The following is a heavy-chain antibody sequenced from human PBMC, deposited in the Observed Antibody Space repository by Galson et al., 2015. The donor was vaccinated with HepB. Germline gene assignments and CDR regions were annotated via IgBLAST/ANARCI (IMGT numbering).Heavy chain of an antibody. V-gene: IGHV6-1*01. D-gene: IGHD3-3*01. CDR2: TWYRSKWYT. CDR1: GDSVSSKSAA. CDR3: ARSYYDFWNGLDY. J-gene: IGHJ4*02. Sequence: CAISGDSVSSKSAAWNWIRQSPSRGLEWLGRTWYRSKWYTDYAVSVDGRITINPDTSKNQLSLQLNSVTPEDTAVYYCARSYYDFWNGLDYWGQGTLVTVSS.